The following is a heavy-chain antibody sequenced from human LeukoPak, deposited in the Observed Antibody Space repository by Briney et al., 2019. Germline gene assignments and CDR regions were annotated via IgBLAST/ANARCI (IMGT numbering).Heavy chain of an antibody. CDR3: ARAGTCSSTSCDGGIEY. CDR1: GFTFSSYW. V-gene: IGHV3-74*01. CDR2: INSDGSST. D-gene: IGHD2-2*01. Sequence: GGSLRLSCAASGFTFSSYWMHWVRQAPGKGLVWVSRINSDGSSTSYADSVKGRFTISRDNAKNTLYLQMDSLRVEDTAVYYCARAGTCSSTSCDGGIEYWGQGTLVTVSS. J-gene: IGHJ4*02.